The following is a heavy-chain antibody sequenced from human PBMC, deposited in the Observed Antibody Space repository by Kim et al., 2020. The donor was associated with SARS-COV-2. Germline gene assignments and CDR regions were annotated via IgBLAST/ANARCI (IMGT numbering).Heavy chain of an antibody. CDR2: INHSGST. J-gene: IGHJ4*02. V-gene: IGHV4-34*01. Sequence: SETLSLTCAVYGGSFSGYYWSWIRQPPGKGLEWIGEINHSGSTNYNPSLKSRVTISVDTSKNQFSLKLSSVTAADTAVYYCAEGYCSSTSCSSPPDYWGQGTLVTVSS. CDR3: AEGYCSSTSCSSPPDY. D-gene: IGHD2-2*01. CDR1: GGSFSGYY.